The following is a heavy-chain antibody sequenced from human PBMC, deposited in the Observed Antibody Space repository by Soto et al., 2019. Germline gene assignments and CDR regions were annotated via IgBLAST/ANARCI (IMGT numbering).Heavy chain of an antibody. CDR3: ARTTPAYCGGDCYYDFAY. CDR1: GGTFSSYA. Sequence: QVQLVQSGAEVKKPGSSVKVSCKASGGTFSSYAISWVRQAPGQGLEWMGGIIPIFGTANYAQKFQGRVTITADESTSTAYMELSSLRSEDTAVYYCARTTPAYCGGDCYYDFAYWGQGTLVTVSS. J-gene: IGHJ4*02. D-gene: IGHD2-21*02. CDR2: IIPIFGTA. V-gene: IGHV1-69*01.